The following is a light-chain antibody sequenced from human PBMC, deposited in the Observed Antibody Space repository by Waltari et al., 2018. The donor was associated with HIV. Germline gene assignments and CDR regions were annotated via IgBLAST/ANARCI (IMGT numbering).Light chain of an antibody. J-gene: IGLJ2*01. CDR2: NDK. CDR3: QVWDTTTV. V-gene: IGLV3-9*02. Sequence: SYELTQPLSVSVALGQKARITCGGKNIGYKSAHWYQEKTGQAPVLVIYNDKYRPSGIPERFSGSKSGNTATLTITGAQAGDEADYFCQVWDTTTVFGGGTNLTVL. CDR1: NIGYKS.